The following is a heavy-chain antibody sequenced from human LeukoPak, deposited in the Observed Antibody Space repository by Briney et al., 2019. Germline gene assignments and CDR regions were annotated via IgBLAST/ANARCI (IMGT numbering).Heavy chain of an antibody. CDR2: INAGNGNT. V-gene: IGHV1-3*01. CDR3: ARVPILTGSFVNYYYYGMDV. J-gene: IGHJ6*02. CDR1: GYTFTSYA. Sequence: GASVKVSCKASGYTFTSYAMHWVRQAPGQRLEWMGWINAGNGNTKYSQKFQGRVTITRDTSASTAYMELSSLRSEDTAVYYCARVPILTGSFVNYYYYGMDVWGQGTTVTVSS. D-gene: IGHD3-9*01.